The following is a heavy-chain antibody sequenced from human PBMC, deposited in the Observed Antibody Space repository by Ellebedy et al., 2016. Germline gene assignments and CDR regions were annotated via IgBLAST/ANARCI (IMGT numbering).Heavy chain of an antibody. CDR2: ISWNSGNI. CDR1: GFTFAEYA. V-gene: IGHV3-9*01. CDR3: AKDASMITFGGVRVDY. Sequence: GGPLRLSCAASGFTFAEYAMHWVRQAPGKGLEWVSGISWNSGNIGYADSVEGRFTISRDNAKNSLYLQMNSLRAEDTALYYCAKDASMITFGGVRVDYWGQGTLVTVSS. D-gene: IGHD3-16*01. J-gene: IGHJ4*02.